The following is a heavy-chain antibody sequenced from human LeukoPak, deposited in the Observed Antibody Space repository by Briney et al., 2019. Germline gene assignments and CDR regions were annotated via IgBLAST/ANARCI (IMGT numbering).Heavy chain of an antibody. CDR1: GFSVRTKY. D-gene: IGHD2-2*01. J-gene: IGHJ4*02. V-gene: IGHV3-53*01. CDR2: IYASGTT. CDR3: ARVGGVPAAHFDY. Sequence: QRGGSLRLSCAASGFSVRTKYMAWVRQAPGKGLKWVPLIYASGTTYYSDSVKGRFTISRDNSKNSVYLQMDSLRAEDTAVYYCARVGGVPAAHFDYWGQGTLVTVSS.